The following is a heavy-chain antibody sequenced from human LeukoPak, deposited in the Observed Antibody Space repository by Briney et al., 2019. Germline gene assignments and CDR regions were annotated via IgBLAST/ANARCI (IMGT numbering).Heavy chain of an antibody. CDR3: ARGRRDGSYYFDY. Sequence: TSETLSLTCTVSGGSINSYFWSWIRQSPGKGLEWIGYVYYTGSTNYNPSLKSHFTISMDTSKNQFSLKLSFVTVADTAVYYCARGRRDGSYYFDYWGQGTLVTVSS. CDR1: GGSINSYF. V-gene: IGHV4-59*01. J-gene: IGHJ4*02. CDR2: VYYTGST.